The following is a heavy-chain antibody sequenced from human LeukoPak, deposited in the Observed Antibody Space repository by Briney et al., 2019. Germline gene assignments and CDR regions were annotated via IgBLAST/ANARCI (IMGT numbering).Heavy chain of an antibody. CDR2: ISSSGSTI. V-gene: IGHV3-11*04. CDR1: GFTFSDYY. D-gene: IGHD2-8*01. J-gene: IGHJ5*02. CDR3: ARDGALEGIVLMTSFDP. Sequence: GGSLRLSCAASGFTFSDYYMSWIRQAPGKGLEWVSYISSSGSTIYYADSVKGRFTISRDNAKNSLYLQMNSLRAGDTAVYYCARDGALEGIVLMTSFDPWGQGTLVTVSS.